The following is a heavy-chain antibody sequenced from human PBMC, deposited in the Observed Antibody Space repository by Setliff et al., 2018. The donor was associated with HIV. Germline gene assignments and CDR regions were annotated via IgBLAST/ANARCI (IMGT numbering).Heavy chain of an antibody. V-gene: IGHV4-30-4*08. CDR1: GGSFSGYY. Sequence: SETLSLTCAVYGGSFSGYYWSWIRQPPGKGLEWIGYIYYSGSAYYNPSFESRVTISVDTSKNQFSLKLSSVTAADTAVYYCAREMYYYDSTGYWRPDGFDIWGQGTMVTVSS. CDR3: AREMYYYDSTGYWRPDGFDI. CDR2: IYYSGSA. J-gene: IGHJ3*02. D-gene: IGHD3-22*01.